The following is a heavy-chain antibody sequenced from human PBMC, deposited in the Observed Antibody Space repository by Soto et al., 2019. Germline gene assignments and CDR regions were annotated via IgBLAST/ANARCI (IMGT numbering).Heavy chain of an antibody. CDR3: ARDLCSGGTCYSAY. J-gene: IGHJ4*02. CDR2: IWYDGSNK. V-gene: IGHV3-33*01. Sequence: PGGSLRLSCAASGFTFSSYGMHWVRQAPGKGLEWVAVIWYDGSNKYYADSVKGRFTISRDNSKNTVWLEMNSLRGEDTAIYYCARDLCSGGTCYSAYWGQGTLVTVSS. CDR1: GFTFSSYG. D-gene: IGHD2-15*01.